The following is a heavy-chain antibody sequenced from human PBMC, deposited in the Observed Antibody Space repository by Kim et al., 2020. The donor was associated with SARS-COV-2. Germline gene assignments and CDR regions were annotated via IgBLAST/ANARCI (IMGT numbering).Heavy chain of an antibody. CDR3: ARDSWEGSDGDPIDY. Sequence: SETLSLTCTVSGYSISSGYYWGWIRQPPGKGLEWIGSIYHSGSTYYNPSLKSRVTISVDTSKNQFSLKLSSVTAADTAVYYCARDSWEGSDGDPIDYWG. D-gene: IGHD4-17*01. J-gene: IGHJ4*01. CDR2: IYHSGST. CDR1: GYSISSGYY. V-gene: IGHV4-38-2*02.